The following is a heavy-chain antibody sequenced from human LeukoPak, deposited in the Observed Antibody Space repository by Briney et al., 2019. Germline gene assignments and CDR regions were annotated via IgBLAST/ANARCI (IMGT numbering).Heavy chain of an antibody. CDR2: ISVYNGNT. J-gene: IGHJ4*02. CDR3: ARDQPRRGSFDS. CDR1: GYTFTSYA. Sequence: ASVKVSCKASGYTFTSYAMNWVRQAPGQGLEWMGWISVYNGNTNYAQKFQGRVTMTTDTSTSTAYMELRSLRSDDTAVYYCARDQPRRGSFDSWGQGTLVTVSS. V-gene: IGHV1-18*01. D-gene: IGHD3-10*01.